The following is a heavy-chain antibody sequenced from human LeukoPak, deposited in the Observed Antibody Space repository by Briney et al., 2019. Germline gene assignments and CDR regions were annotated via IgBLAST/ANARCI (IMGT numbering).Heavy chain of an antibody. CDR2: IYYSGST. V-gene: IGHV4-59*01. J-gene: IGHJ4*02. CDR3: ARGKYQLGG. CDR1: GGSISSYY. D-gene: IGHD2-2*01. Sequence: PSETLSLTCTVSGGSISSYYWSWIRQPPGKGLEWIGYIYYSGSTNYNPSLKSRVTISVDTSKNQFSLKLSPVTAADTAVYYCARGKYQLGGWGQGTLVTVSS.